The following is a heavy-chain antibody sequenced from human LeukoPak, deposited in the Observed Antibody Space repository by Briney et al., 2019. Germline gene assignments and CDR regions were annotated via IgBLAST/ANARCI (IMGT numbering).Heavy chain of an antibody. J-gene: IGHJ6*02. D-gene: IGHD2-15*01. V-gene: IGHV3-30-3*01. CDR1: GFTFSSYA. CDR2: ISYDGSNK. CDR3: ARDSCSGGSCYRHYYYGMDV. Sequence: GGSLRLSCAASGFTFSSYAMHWVRQAPGKGLEWVAVISYDGSNKYYADSVKGRFTISRDNSKNTLYLQMNSLRAEDTAVYYCARDSCSGGSCYRHYYYGMDVWGQGTTVTVSS.